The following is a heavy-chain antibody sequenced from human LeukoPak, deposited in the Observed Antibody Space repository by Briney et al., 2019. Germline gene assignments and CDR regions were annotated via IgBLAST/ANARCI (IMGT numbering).Heavy chain of an antibody. D-gene: IGHD3-22*01. V-gene: IGHV3-30*18. Sequence: GGSLRLSCAASGFTFSSYGMHWVRQAPGKGLEWVAVISYDGSNKYYADSVKGRFTISRDNSKNTLYLQMNSLRAEDTAVYYCAKDSTPPLYYYDSSGHAFDIWGQGTMVTVSS. CDR3: AKDSTPPLYYYDSSGHAFDI. CDR2: ISYDGSNK. CDR1: GFTFSSYG. J-gene: IGHJ3*02.